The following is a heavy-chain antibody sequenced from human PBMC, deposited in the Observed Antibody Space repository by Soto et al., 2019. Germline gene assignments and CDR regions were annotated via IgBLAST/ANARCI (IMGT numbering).Heavy chain of an antibody. CDR1: GGSISSGGYS. D-gene: IGHD1-1*01. J-gene: IGHJ5*02. CDR2: IYHSGYT. V-gene: IGHV4-30-2*01. CDR3: ARDQLEGNWFDP. Sequence: SETLSLTCTVSGGSISSGGYSWNWIRQAPGKGLEWIGYIYHSGYTLYNPSLKGRVTISVDKSKNHFSLNLTSVTAADTAVYYCARDQLEGNWFDPWGQGTLVTVAS.